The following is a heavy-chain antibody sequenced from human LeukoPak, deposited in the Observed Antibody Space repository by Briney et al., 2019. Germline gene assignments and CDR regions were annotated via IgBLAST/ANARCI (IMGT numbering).Heavy chain of an antibody. D-gene: IGHD2-21*02. V-gene: IGHV4-59*01. J-gene: IGHJ4*02. CDR2: IYYSGST. Sequence: SETLSLTCTVSGGSISSYYWSWIRQPPGKGLEWIGYIYYSGSTNYNPSLKSRVTISVDTSKNQFSLKLSSVTAADTAVYYCARSKTRNGGDLDYWGQGTLVTVSS. CDR3: ARSKTRNGGDLDY. CDR1: GGSISSYY.